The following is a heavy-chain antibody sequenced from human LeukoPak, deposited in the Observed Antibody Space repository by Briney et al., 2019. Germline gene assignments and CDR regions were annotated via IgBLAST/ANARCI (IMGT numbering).Heavy chain of an antibody. D-gene: IGHD1-1*01. CDR2: IYYSGST. Sequence: SETLSLTCTVSGGSISNYYWSWIRQPPGKGLEWIGYIYYSGSTNYNPSLKSRVTISVDTSKNQFSLKLSSVTAADTAVYYCARAQTTVTHFDYWGQGTLVTVSS. CDR3: ARAQTTVTHFDY. J-gene: IGHJ4*02. V-gene: IGHV4-59*12. CDR1: GGSISNYY.